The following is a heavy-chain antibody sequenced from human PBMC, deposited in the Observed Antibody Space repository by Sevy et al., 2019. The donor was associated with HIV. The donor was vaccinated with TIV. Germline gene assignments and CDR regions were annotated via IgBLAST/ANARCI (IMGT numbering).Heavy chain of an antibody. Sequence: GESLKISCAASGFTFSSYSMNWVRQAPGKGLEWVSSISSSSSYIYYADSVKGRFTISRDNAKNSLYLQMNSLRAEDTAVYYCARANSWYWFDPWGQGTLVTVSS. CDR3: ARANSWYWFDP. CDR2: ISSSSSYI. J-gene: IGHJ5*02. V-gene: IGHV3-21*01. CDR1: GFTFSSYS. D-gene: IGHD6-13*01.